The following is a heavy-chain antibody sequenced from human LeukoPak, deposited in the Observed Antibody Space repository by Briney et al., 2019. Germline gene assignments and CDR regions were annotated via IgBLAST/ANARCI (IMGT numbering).Heavy chain of an antibody. Sequence: PSETLSLTCTVSGGSISNHFCSWIRQPAGKGLEWIGRVSTSGSTYYNPSLKSRVTMSADTSKNQFSLKLTSMTAADTAVYYCVRGDIAMGGGRNWFDPWGQGTLVTVSS. D-gene: IGHD2-15*01. CDR3: VRGDIAMGGGRNWFDP. CDR1: GGSISNHF. V-gene: IGHV4-4*07. CDR2: VSTSGST. J-gene: IGHJ5*02.